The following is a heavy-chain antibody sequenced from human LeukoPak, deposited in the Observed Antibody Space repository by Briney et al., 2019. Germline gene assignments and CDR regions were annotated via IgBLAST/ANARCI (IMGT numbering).Heavy chain of an antibody. CDR2: TYYRSKWYN. CDR3: ARDQHYPPWGHNWNHDGLGAFDI. J-gene: IGHJ3*02. Sequence: SQTLSLTCAISGDSVSSNSAAWNWIRQSPSRGLEWLGRTYYRSKWYNDYAVSVKSRITINPDTSKNQFPLQLNSVTPEDTAVYYCARDQHYPPWGHNWNHDGLGAFDIWGQGTMVTVSS. CDR1: GDSVSSNSAA. V-gene: IGHV6-1*01. D-gene: IGHD1-20*01.